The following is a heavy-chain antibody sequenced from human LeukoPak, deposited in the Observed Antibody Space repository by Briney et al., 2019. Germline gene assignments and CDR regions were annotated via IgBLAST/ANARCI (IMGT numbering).Heavy chain of an antibody. CDR2: INHSGST. CDR3: ARSYYDFWSGYPNRYYFDY. CDR1: GGSFSGYY. V-gene: IGHV4-34*01. D-gene: IGHD3-3*01. Sequence: SETLSLTCAVYGGSFSGYYWSWIRQPPGKGLEWIGEINHSGSTNYNPSLKSRVTISVDTSKNQFSLKLSSVTAADTAVYYCARSYYDFWSGYPNRYYFDYWGQGTPVTVSS. J-gene: IGHJ4*02.